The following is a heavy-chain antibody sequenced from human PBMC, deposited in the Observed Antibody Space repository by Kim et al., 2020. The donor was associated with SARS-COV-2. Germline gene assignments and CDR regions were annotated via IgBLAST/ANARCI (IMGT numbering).Heavy chain of an antibody. J-gene: IGHJ4*02. D-gene: IGHD4-4*01. V-gene: IGHV3-15*01. CDR3: TTTDSQSEENSDY. Sequence: DYADALKGRFSVSRDDSKKTLFLQMNSLKTDDTARYYCTTTDSQSEENSDYWGQGTLVTVSS.